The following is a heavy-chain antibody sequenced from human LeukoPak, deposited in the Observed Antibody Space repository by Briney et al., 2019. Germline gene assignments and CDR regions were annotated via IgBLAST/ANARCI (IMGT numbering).Heavy chain of an antibody. D-gene: IGHD6-19*01. J-gene: IGHJ6*02. V-gene: IGHV4-59*12. CDR2: IYYSGST. CDR1: GGSISSYY. CDR3: ARDLRQLYSSDWSYYYYGLDV. Sequence: SETLSLTCTVSGGSISSYYWSWIRQPPGKGLEWIGYIYYSGSTNYNPSLKSRVTISVDTSKNQFSLKLSSVTAADTAVYYCARDLRQLYSSDWSYYYYGLDVWGQGTTVTVSS.